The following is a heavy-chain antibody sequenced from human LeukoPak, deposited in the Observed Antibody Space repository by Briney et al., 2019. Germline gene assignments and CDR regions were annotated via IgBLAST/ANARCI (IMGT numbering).Heavy chain of an antibody. D-gene: IGHD2-21*02. V-gene: IGHV3-64*01. J-gene: IGHJ5*02. CDR3: ARGREHIVVVTDTGRGCLFDP. Sequence: PGGSLRLSCAASGFTFSTYAMHWVRQAPGRGLEYVSSISGNGGGTYYANSVKGRFTISRDNSKDTLYLQMGSLRTEDMAVYYCARGREHIVVVTDTGRGCLFDPWGQGNLVTVSS. CDR2: ISGNGGGT. CDR1: GFTFSTYA.